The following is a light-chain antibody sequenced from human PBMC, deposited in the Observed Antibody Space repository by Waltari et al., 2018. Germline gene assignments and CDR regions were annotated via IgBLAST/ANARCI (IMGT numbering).Light chain of an antibody. V-gene: IGLV2-14*01. J-gene: IGLJ3*02. CDR1: SRDIGRYNY. Sequence: QSALTQPASVSGSPGQSTTISCPGTSRDIGRYNYVSWYQQYPGKAPKLMIYDVTNRPSGVSNRFSGSKSGNTASLTISGLQAEDEADYYCSSYARSRTLLFGGGTELTVL. CDR2: DVT. CDR3: SSYARSRTLL.